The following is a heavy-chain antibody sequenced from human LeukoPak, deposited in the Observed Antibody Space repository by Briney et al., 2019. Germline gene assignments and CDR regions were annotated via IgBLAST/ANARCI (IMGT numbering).Heavy chain of an antibody. CDR3: ARDSAKTSSSSGFDY. CDR2: ISGSSSYI. Sequence: PGGSLRLSCAASGFTVSSNYMSWVRQAPGKGLEWVSSISGSSSYIYYADSVKGRFTVSRDNAKNSLYLQMNSLRAEDTAVYYCARDSAKTSSSSGFDYWGQGTLVTVSS. J-gene: IGHJ4*02. V-gene: IGHV3-21*01. D-gene: IGHD6-6*01. CDR1: GFTVSSNY.